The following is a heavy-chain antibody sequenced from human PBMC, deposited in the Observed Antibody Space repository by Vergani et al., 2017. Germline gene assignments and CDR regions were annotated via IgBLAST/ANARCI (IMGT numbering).Heavy chain of an antibody. Sequence: QVQLVESGGGVVQPGRSLRLSCAASGFTFSSYGMHWVRQAPGKGLEWVAVKSYDGSNKYYADSVKGRFTISRDNSKNTLYLQMNSLRAEDTAVYYCAKTSYYYDSSGTYYFDYWGQGTLVTVSS. J-gene: IGHJ4*02. V-gene: IGHV3-30*18. CDR3: AKTSYYYDSSGTYYFDY. D-gene: IGHD3-22*01. CDR2: KSYDGSNK. CDR1: GFTFSSYG.